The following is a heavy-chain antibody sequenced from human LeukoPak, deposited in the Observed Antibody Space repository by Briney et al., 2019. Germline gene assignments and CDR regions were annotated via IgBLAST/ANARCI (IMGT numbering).Heavy chain of an antibody. CDR1: GGSISSGSYY. V-gene: IGHV4-61*02. Sequence: SQTLSLTCTVSGGSISSGSYYWSWIRQPAGKGLEWIGRIYTSGSTNYNPSLKSRVTISVDTSKNQFSLKLTSVTAADTAVYYCALFEVVVGSTQDFWGQGTLVTVSS. CDR3: ALFEVVVGSTQDF. J-gene: IGHJ4*02. CDR2: IYTSGST. D-gene: IGHD2-15*01.